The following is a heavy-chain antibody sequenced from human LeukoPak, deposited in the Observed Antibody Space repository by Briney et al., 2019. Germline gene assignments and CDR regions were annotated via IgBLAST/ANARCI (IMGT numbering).Heavy chain of an antibody. J-gene: IGHJ4*02. CDR3: AKVTPYRSSSSWYFDY. CDR2: ISYDGSNK. CDR1: GFTFSSYG. D-gene: IGHD6-13*01. V-gene: IGHV3-30*18. Sequence: PGGSLRLSCAASGFTFSSYGMHWVRQAPGKGLEWVAVISYDGSNKYYADSVKGRFTISRDNSKNTLYLQMNSLRAEDTAVYYCAKVTPYRSSSSWYFDYWGQGTLVTVST.